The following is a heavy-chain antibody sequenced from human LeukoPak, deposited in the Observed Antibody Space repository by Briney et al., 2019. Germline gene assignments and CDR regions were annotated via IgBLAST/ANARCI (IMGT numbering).Heavy chain of an antibody. Sequence: ASVKVSCKASGYTFTSYGTSWVRQAPGQGLEWMGWISAYNGNTNYAQKLQGRVTMTTDTSTSTAYMELRSLRSDDTAVYYCARTWYDFWSGYSTFDHWGQGTLVTVSS. CDR2: ISAYNGNT. D-gene: IGHD3-3*01. J-gene: IGHJ4*02. V-gene: IGHV1-18*01. CDR3: ARTWYDFWSGYSTFDH. CDR1: GYTFTSYG.